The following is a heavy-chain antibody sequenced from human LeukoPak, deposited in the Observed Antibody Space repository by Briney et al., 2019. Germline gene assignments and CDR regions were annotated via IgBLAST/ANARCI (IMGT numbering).Heavy chain of an antibody. CDR2: MNPNSGGT. V-gene: IGHV1-2*02. D-gene: IGHD2-2*02. Sequence: ASVKVSCKASGYTFTGYYMHWVRQAPGQGLEWMGWMNPNSGGTNYAQKFQGRVTMTRGTSISTAYMELSRLRSDDTAVYYCARDGGVVVVPAAIGDYYYGMDVWGQGTTVTVSS. CDR1: GYTFTGYY. CDR3: ARDGGVVVVPAAIGDYYYGMDV. J-gene: IGHJ6*02.